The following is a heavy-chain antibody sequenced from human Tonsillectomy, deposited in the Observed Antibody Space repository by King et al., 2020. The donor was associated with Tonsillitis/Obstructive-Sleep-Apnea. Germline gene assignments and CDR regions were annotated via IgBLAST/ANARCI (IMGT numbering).Heavy chain of an antibody. Sequence: QLVQAGAEVKKTGESLKISCKGSGYSFTSYWIGWVRQMPGKSLEWMGNSYPGDSDNRYSPSFQGQVTISADKSISTAYLQWSSLKASDTAMYYCARLYESSNWFNYYYYSMYVCGHGTTVTVSS. CDR1: GYSFTSYW. V-gene: IGHV5-51*03. D-gene: IGHD6-13*01. J-gene: IGHJ6*02. CDR2: SYPGDSDN. CDR3: ARLYESSNWFNYYYYSMYV.